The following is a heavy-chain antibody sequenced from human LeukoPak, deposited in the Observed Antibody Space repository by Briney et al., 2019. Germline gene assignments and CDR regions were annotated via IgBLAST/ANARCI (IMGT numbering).Heavy chain of an antibody. J-gene: IGHJ4*02. CDR3: ARGDNYGFFDGDFDY. V-gene: IGHV4-59*12. Sequence: SETLSLTCTVSCGSISTYYWRWIRQPPGKGLEWIGYIYDSGSTNYNPSLKSRVTISVDTSKNQFPLQLRSVTAADTAVYYCARGDNYGFFDGDFDYWGQGTLVTVSS. CDR1: CGSISTYY. D-gene: IGHD5-18*01. CDR2: IYDSGST.